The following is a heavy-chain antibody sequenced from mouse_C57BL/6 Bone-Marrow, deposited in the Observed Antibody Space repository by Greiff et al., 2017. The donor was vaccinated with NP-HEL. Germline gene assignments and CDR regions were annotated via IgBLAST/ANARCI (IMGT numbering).Heavy chain of an antibody. J-gene: IGHJ2*01. V-gene: IGHV14-4*01. CDR3: TTGSGSYY. D-gene: IGHD3-2*02. Sequence: VQLKQSGAELVRPGASVKLSCTASGFNIKDDYMHWVKQRPEQGLEWIGWIDPENGDTEYASKFQGKATITADTSSNTAYLQLSSLTSEDTAVYYCTTGSGSYYWGQGTTLTVSS. CDR1: GFNIKDDY. CDR2: IDPENGDT.